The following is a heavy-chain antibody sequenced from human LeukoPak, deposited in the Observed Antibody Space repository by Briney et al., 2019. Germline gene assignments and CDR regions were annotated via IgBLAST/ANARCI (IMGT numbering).Heavy chain of an antibody. J-gene: IGHJ3*02. V-gene: IGHV3-30*18. CDR2: ISCDGSNK. Sequence: PGGSLRLSCAASGFTFSSYGMHWVRQAPGKGLEWVAVISCDGSNKYYADSVKGRFTISRDNSKNTLYLQMNSLRAEDTAVYYCAKDSHDIWGQGTMVTVSS. CDR3: AKDSHDI. CDR1: GFTFSSYG.